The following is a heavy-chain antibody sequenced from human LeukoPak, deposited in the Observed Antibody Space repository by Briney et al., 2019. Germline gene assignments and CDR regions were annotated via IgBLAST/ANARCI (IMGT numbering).Heavy chain of an antibody. D-gene: IGHD2-21*02. CDR2: INTDESST. J-gene: IGHJ6*03. V-gene: IGHV3-74*01. CDR1: GFTFSGYW. Sequence: GGSLRLSCAASGFTFSGYWMHWARQAPGKGLVWVSRINTDESSTDYADSVRGRFTISRDNAKNTLYLQMNSLRAEDTAVYYCARAASSTRVTYMDVWGKGTTVTVSS. CDR3: ARAASSTRVTYMDV.